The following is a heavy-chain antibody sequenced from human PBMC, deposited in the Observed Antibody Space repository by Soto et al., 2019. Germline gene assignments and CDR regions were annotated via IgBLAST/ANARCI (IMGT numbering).Heavy chain of an antibody. V-gene: IGHV3-74*01. CDR1: GFTFSSYW. Sequence: GGSLRLSCAASGFTFSSYWMHWVRQVPGKGLVWVSRINSDGSTTSYADSVKGRFTTSRDNAKNTLYLQMNSLRVEDTAVYYCARRGVSPSSDWGQGTLVTVSS. D-gene: IGHD2-21*01. CDR3: ARRGVSPSSD. CDR2: INSDGSTT. J-gene: IGHJ4*02.